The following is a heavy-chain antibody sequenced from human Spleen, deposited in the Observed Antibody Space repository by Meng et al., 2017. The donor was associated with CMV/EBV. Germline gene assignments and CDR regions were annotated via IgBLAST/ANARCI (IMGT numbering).Heavy chain of an antibody. D-gene: IGHD3-22*01. CDR1: GFTFSSYA. CDR2: ISGSGGST. Sequence: SGFTFSSYAMNWVRQAPGKGLEWVSAISGSGGSTYYADSVKGRFTISRDNSKNTLYLQMNSLRAEDTAVYYCAKDSDYYDSSGYYDYWGQGTLVTVSS. V-gene: IGHV3-23*01. J-gene: IGHJ4*02. CDR3: AKDSDYYDSSGYYDY.